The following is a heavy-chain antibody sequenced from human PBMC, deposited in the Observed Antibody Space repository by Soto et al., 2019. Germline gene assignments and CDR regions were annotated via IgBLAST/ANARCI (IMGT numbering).Heavy chain of an antibody. CDR3: ARDPDGGLDY. CDR2: ISYDGSNK. V-gene: IGHV3-30-3*01. CDR1: GFTFSSYA. Sequence: TGGSLRLSCAASGFTFSSYAMHWVRQAPGKGLEWVAVISYDGSNKYYADSVKGRFTISRDNSKNTLYLQMNSLRAEDTAVYYCARDPDGGLDYWGQGTLVTVSS. D-gene: IGHD3-10*01. J-gene: IGHJ4*02.